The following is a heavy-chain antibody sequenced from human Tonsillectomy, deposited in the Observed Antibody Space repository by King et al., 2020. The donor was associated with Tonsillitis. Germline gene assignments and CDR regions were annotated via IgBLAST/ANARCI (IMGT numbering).Heavy chain of an antibody. CDR1: GGSISSGTYY. Sequence: QLQESGPGLVKPSETLSLTCAVSGGSISSGTYYWGWIRQPPGKGLEWIGSIYYSGSTYYNPSLKSRVTISVDTSKNQFSLKLSSVSVADTAVYYCAGDYRQWVYFDYWGQGTLVTVSS. V-gene: IGHV4-39*07. CDR3: AGDYRQWVYFDY. CDR2: IYYSGST. D-gene: IGHD1-26*01. J-gene: IGHJ4*02.